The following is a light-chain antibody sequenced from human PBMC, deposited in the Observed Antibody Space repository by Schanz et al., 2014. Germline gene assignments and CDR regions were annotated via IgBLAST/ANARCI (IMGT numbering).Light chain of an antibody. J-gene: IGKJ1*01. CDR1: RTVNSN. CDR3: QQYGSSPRT. CDR2: GAT. V-gene: IGKV3-20*01. Sequence: DIVMTQSPATLSVSPGERVTLSCRASRTVNSNLAWYQHKPGQAPRLLIYGATTRITGIPDRFSGSGSGTDFTLTISRLEPEDFAVYYCQQYGSSPRTFGQGTKVEIK.